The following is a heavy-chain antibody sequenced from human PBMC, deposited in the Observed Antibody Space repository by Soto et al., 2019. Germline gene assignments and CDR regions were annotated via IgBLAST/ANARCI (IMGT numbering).Heavy chain of an antibody. CDR1: GDSVSSNSAA. CDR2: TYYRSKWYN. D-gene: IGHD6-13*01. CDR3: ARESYSSSWYVLLVRFLRFDP. V-gene: IGHV6-1*01. Sequence: SQTLSLPCAISGDSVSSNSAAWNWIRQSPSRGLEWLGRTYYRSKWYNDYAVSVKSRITINPDTSKNQFSLQLNSVTPEDTAVYYCARESYSSSWYVLLVRFLRFDPWGQGTLVTVSS. J-gene: IGHJ5*02.